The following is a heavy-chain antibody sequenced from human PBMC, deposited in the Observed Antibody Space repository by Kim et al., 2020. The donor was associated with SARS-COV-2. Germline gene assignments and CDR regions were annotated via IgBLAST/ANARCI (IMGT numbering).Heavy chain of an antibody. J-gene: IGHJ2*01. CDR1: GYTFTGYY. CDR3: ARGKKIQLWLRRDWYFDL. CDR2: INPNSGGT. D-gene: IGHD5-18*01. V-gene: IGHV1-2*04. Sequence: ASVKVPCKASGYTFTGYYMHWVRQAPGQGLEWMGWINPNSGGTNYAQKFQGWVTMTRDTSISTAYMELSRLRSDDTAVYYCARGKKIQLWLRRDWYFDLWGRGTLVTVSS.